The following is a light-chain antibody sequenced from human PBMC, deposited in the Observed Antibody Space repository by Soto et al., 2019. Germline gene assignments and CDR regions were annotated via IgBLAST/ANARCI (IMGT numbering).Light chain of an antibody. V-gene: IGLV2-14*01. CDR2: EVS. CDR3: SSFTSSSTGV. J-gene: IGLJ3*02. CDR1: SSDIGGYNY. Sequence: QSVLTQPASVSGSPGQSITISCTGTSSDIGGYNYVSWYQQHPGKAPKHMIYEVSNRHSGVYNRFSGSKSGNTASLTISGIQAEDEAYYYCSSFTSSSTGVFVGGPKVTVL.